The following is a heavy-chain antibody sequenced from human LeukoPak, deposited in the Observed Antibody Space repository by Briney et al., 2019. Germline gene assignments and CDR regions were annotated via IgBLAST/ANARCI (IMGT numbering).Heavy chain of an antibody. CDR3: AKDMLRWVLLSPHFDY. J-gene: IGHJ4*02. Sequence: CYAAAGFSFNDYAMHWGRPAPEEGVEWVSGISWNSGSIGAKDSVNGRFTISRDNATNSLYLQMNRLSAEDTALYYCAKDMLRWVLLSPHFDYWGRGTLVSVFS. D-gene: IGHD1-26*01. CDR2: ISWNSGSI. V-gene: IGHV3-9*01. CDR1: GFSFNDYA.